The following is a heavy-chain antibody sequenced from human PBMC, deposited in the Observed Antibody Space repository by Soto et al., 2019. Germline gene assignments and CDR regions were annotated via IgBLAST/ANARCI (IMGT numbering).Heavy chain of an antibody. CDR2: IIPIFVTP. CDR1: GGTFSTYA. Sequence: SVKVSCKTSGGTFSTYAISWVRQAPGQGLDWMGGIIPIFVTPNYAQKFQDRVTITADESTSTGYMELSRLRSDDTAVYYCARDRGTYYYYMDVWGKGTTVTVSS. CDR3: ARDRGTYYYYMDV. J-gene: IGHJ6*03. D-gene: IGHD1-1*01. V-gene: IGHV1-69*13.